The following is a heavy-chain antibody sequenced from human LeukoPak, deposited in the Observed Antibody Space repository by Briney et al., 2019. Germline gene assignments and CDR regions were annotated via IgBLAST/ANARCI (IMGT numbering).Heavy chain of an antibody. J-gene: IGHJ1*01. D-gene: IGHD1-1*01. Sequence: PSETLSLTCAVSGGSISSGGYSWSWIRQPPGKGLEWIGYIYHSGSTYYNPSLKSRLTISLDTSKNQFSVKLNSVTAADTAVYYCAKDRVPGGYWGQGTLVTVSS. CDR1: GGSISSGGYS. CDR2: IYHSGST. CDR3: AKDRVPGGY. V-gene: IGHV4-30-2*02.